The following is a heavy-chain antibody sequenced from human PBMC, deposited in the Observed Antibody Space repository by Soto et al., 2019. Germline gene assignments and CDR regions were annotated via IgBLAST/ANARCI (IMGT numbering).Heavy chain of an antibody. J-gene: IGHJ4*02. CDR3: ARGGGFDSFDY. Sequence: SETRSLTCTVSGASITYGAYSWSWIRQTPGKGLEWIGYINHLETTFYNPSFESRLTLSIDRTKNQFSLNLKSMSAADRAVYFCARGGGFDSFDYCGQGILVTVSS. CDR1: GASITYGAYS. V-gene: IGHV4-30-2*01. CDR2: INHLETT. D-gene: IGHD3-10*01.